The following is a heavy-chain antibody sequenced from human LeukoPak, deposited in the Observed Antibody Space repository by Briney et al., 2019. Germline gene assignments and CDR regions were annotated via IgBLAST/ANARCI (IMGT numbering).Heavy chain of an antibody. CDR1: GFTLSNYD. V-gene: IGHV3-13*01. J-gene: IGHJ4*02. Sequence: GGSLRLSCAASGFTLSNYDMHWVRQATGKGLEWVAGIATAGDTYYAGSVKGRFTISRENAKNSLYLQMNSLRAGDTAVYYCASDPTDYGVPDYWGQGTLVTVSS. CDR2: IATAGDT. D-gene: IGHD4-17*01. CDR3: ASDPTDYGVPDY.